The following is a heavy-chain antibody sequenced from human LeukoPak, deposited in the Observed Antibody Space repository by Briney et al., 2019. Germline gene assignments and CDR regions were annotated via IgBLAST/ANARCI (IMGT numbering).Heavy chain of an antibody. CDR1: GFTFSNYA. CDR2: ISGSGGSA. J-gene: IGHJ4*02. CDR3: AKMKYYDSTGYVDY. D-gene: IGHD3-22*01. Sequence: GGSLRLSCAASGFTFSNYAMSWVRQAPGKGREWVSAISGSGGSAHYADSVKGRFTISRDNSKKTLYLQMNSLRAEDTAVYYCAKMKYYDSTGYVDYWGQGTLVTVSS. V-gene: IGHV3-23*01.